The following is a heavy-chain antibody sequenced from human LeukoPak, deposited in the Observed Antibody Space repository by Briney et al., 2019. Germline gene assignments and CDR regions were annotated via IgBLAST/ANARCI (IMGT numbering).Heavy chain of an antibody. CDR3: ARGSSSSHHPALT. J-gene: IGHJ5*02. CDR1: GYTFTDYY. D-gene: IGHD6-13*01. V-gene: IGHV1-2*02. Sequence: ASVKVSCKASGYTFTDYYIHWVRQAPGQGLEWMGWINPDSGSTSFEQKFKGRVTMTRATSISTAYIELSRLTSDDTAVYYCARGSSSSHHPALTWGQGTLVTVSS. CDR2: INPDSGST.